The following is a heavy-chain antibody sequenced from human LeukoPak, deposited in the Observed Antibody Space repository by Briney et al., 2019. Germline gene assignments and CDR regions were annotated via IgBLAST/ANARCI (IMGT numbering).Heavy chain of an antibody. Sequence: PGGSLRLSCAASGFTFSSYWMHWVRQAPGKGLVWVSRINSDGSSTSYADSVKGRFTISRDNAKNTLYLQMNSLRAEDTAVYYCARDPSPNHYYYYMDVWGKGTTVTVSS. V-gene: IGHV3-74*01. J-gene: IGHJ6*03. CDR1: GFTFSSYW. CDR3: ARDPSPNHYYYYMDV. CDR2: INSDGSST.